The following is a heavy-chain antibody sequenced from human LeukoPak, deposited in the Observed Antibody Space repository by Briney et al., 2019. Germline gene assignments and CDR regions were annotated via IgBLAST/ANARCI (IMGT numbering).Heavy chain of an antibody. CDR2: ISGSGTNT. D-gene: IGHD2-2*01. Sequence: GGSLRLSCAASGFTFSSYAMSWVRQAPGKGLEWVSAISGSGTNTYYADSVKGRFTISRDNSKNTLYLQMNSLRAEDTAVYYCATGEGYCSSTSCYRGYWGQGTLVTVSS. J-gene: IGHJ4*02. CDR3: ATGEGYCSSTSCYRGY. CDR1: GFTFSSYA. V-gene: IGHV3-23*01.